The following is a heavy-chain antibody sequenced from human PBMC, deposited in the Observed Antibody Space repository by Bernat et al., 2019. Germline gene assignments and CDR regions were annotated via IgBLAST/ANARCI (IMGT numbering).Heavy chain of an antibody. Sequence: QGQLQESGPGLVKPSETLSLTCTVSGGSISNKYWSWIRQPPGKGLEWIGYIYDRGSTNYNPSLKSRVTISVDTSKNQFSLKLSSVTAADTAVYYCARKAGQVGPFPLDYWGQGTLVTFSS. CDR1: GGSISNKY. V-gene: IGHV4-59*08. J-gene: IGHJ4*02. CDR2: IYDRGST. CDR3: ARKAGQVGPFPLDY. D-gene: IGHD1-26*01.